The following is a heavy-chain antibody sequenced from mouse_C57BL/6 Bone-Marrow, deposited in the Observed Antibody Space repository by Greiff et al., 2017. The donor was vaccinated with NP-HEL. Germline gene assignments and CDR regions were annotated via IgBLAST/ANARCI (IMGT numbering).Heavy chain of an antibody. V-gene: IGHV2-2*01. Sequence: VKLQESGPGLVQPSQSLSITCTVSGFSLTSYGVHWVRQSPGKGLEWLGVIWSGGSTDYNAAFISRRSISKDNSKSQVFFKMNSLQADDTAIYYCARALYYGNYFDYWGQGTTLTVSS. CDR1: GFSLTSYG. D-gene: IGHD1-1*01. J-gene: IGHJ2*01. CDR2: IWSGGST. CDR3: ARALYYGNYFDY.